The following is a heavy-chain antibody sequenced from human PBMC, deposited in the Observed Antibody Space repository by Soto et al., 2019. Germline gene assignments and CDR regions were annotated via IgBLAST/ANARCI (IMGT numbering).Heavy chain of an antibody. CDR3: ASEGRLTIFGVVRNY. D-gene: IGHD3-3*01. CDR2: IYYSGST. CDR1: GGSISSGDYY. J-gene: IGHJ4*02. Sequence: SETLSLTCTVSGGSISSGDYYWSWIRQPPGKGLEWIGYIYYSGSTYYNPSLKSRVTISVDTSKNQFSLKLSSVTAADTAVYYCASEGRLTIFGVVRNYWGQGTLVTVSS. V-gene: IGHV4-30-4*01.